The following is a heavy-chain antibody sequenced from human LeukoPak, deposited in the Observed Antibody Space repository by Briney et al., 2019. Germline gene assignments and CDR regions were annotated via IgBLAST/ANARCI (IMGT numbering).Heavy chain of an antibody. CDR2: ISDTGNT. J-gene: IGHJ4*02. CDR3: AKAPVTTCRGAFCYPFDY. V-gene: IGHV3-23*01. CDR1: GFTFSSDG. D-gene: IGHD2-15*01. Sequence: GGSLRLSCAASGFTFSSDGMHWVRQVPGKGLEWVSAISDTGNTYHADSVKGRFTISRDSSKNTLFLQMNRLRPEDAAVYYCAKAPVTTCRGAFCYPFDYWGLGTLVTVSS.